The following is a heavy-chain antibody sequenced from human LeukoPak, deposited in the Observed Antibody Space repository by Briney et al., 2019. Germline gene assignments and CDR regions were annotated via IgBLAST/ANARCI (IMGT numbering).Heavy chain of an antibody. J-gene: IGHJ6*03. CDR3: ARVTVFGVVTDYYYYYYMDV. V-gene: IGHV1-58*01. CDR1: GFTFTSSA. D-gene: IGHD3-3*01. CDR2: IVVGSGNT. Sequence: SVKVSCKASGFTFTSSAVQWVRQARGQRLEWMGWIVVGSGNTNYAQKFQERVTITRDMSTSTAYMELSSLRSEDTAVYYCARVTVFGVVTDYYYYYYMDVWGKGTTVTVSS.